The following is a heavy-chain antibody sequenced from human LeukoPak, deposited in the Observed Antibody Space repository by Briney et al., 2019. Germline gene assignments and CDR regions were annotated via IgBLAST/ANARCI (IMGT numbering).Heavy chain of an antibody. D-gene: IGHD2-2*01. Sequence: GGSLRLSCAASGFTLSSYAMSWVRQAPGKGLEWVSAISGDGRITHHADSVKGRFTISRDNSKNTLYLQMNSLRAEDTAVYYCATKGLVSVPSRYHFDYWGQGTLVAVSS. V-gene: IGHV3-23*01. J-gene: IGHJ4*02. CDR2: ISGDGRIT. CDR1: GFTLSSYA. CDR3: ATKGLVSVPSRYHFDY.